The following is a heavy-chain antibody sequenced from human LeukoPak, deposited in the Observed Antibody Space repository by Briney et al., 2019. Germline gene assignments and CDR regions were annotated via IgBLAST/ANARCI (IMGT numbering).Heavy chain of an antibody. CDR2: ISGTVTT. V-gene: IGHV3-23*01. J-gene: IGHJ4*02. CDR1: GFLLSSYG. Sequence: GGSLRLSCASSGFLLSSYGMTWVRQAPGKGLEGVSRISGTVTTWYADSVRGRFTISRDNSKKTLYLQMNTLRAEDTAVYYCAKTRGPGAVHPDDWGQGTLVTVSS. CDR3: AKTRGPGAVHPDD. D-gene: IGHD3-10*01.